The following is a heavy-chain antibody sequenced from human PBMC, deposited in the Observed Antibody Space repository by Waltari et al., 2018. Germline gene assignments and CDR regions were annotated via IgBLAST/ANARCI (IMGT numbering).Heavy chain of an antibody. CDR2: IIPILGIA. V-gene: IGHV1-69*08. D-gene: IGHD4-17*01. CDR3: ARDSKDGDYGGY. Sequence: QVQLVQSGAEVKKPGSSVKVSCKASGGTFSSYTISWVRQAPGQGLEWMGRIIPILGIANYAQKFQGRVTITADKSTSTAYMELSSLRSEDTAVYYCARDSKDGDYGGYWGQGTLVTVSS. J-gene: IGHJ4*02. CDR1: GGTFSSYT.